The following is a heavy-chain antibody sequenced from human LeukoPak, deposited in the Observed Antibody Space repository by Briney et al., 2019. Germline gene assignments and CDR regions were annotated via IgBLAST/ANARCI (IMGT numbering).Heavy chain of an antibody. V-gene: IGHV3-48*03. CDR3: ARGGRTRIAAAGLDY. D-gene: IGHD6-13*01. CDR2: ISTSVNTI. Sequence: GGSLRLSCAASGFTFSSYEMNWVRQAPGKGLEWVSYISTSVNTIYYADSVKGRVTISRDNSKSTVYLQMNILRVEDTAVYYCARGGRTRIAAAGLDYWGQGTLVIVSS. J-gene: IGHJ4*02. CDR1: GFTFSSYE.